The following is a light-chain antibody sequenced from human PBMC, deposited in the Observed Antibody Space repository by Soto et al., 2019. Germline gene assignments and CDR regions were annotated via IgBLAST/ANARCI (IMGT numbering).Light chain of an antibody. J-gene: IGKJ5*01. CDR1: HSVSSY. V-gene: IGKV3-20*01. Sequence: EIVLTQSPATLSLSPGERATLFCRASHSVSSYLAWYQQKPGQAPRLLIYGASSRATGIPDRFSGSGSGTDFTLTISRLEPEDFAVYYCQQYGSSPSITFGQGTRLEIK. CDR2: GAS. CDR3: QQYGSSPSIT.